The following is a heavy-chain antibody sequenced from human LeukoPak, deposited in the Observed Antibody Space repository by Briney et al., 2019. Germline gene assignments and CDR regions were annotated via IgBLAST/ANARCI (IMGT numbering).Heavy chain of an antibody. CDR2: ISGSGGST. V-gene: IGHV3-23*01. D-gene: IGHD5-18*01. CDR1: GFTFRNDG. Sequence: GGSLRLSCAVAGFTFRNDGMSWVRQAPGKGLQWVSTISGSGGSTYYADSVKGRFTISRDNSKNMVYLQMDSLRAEDTATYYCSKLNSYGDYWGQGTLVTISS. J-gene: IGHJ4*02. CDR3: SKLNSYGDY.